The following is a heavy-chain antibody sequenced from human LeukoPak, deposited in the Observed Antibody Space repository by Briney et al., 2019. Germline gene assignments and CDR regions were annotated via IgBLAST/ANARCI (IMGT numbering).Heavy chain of an antibody. D-gene: IGHD2-15*01. Sequence: PSETLSLTCTVSGDSISSYFWSWIRQPPGKGLEWIGYFHGSGSANYNPSLKSRITMSVDTSKNQFSLELRSVTAADTAVYYCARDSHSVDTAIPRGFDPWGQGTLVTVSS. CDR1: GDSISSYF. V-gene: IGHV4-59*01. CDR3: ARDSHSVDTAIPRGFDP. CDR2: FHGSGSA. J-gene: IGHJ5*02.